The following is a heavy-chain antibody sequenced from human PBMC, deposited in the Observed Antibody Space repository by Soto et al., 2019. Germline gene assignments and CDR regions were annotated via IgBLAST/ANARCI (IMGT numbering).Heavy chain of an antibody. V-gene: IGHV4-30-2*01. CDR1: GGSISSGGYS. CDR3: ARTVDIVATSYFDY. D-gene: IGHD5-12*01. Sequence: SETLSLTCAVSGGSISSGGYSWSWIRQPPGKGLEWIGYIYHSGSAYYNPSLKSRVTISVDRFKNQFSLKLSSVTAADTAVYYCARTVDIVATSYFDYWGQGTLVTVSS. CDR2: IYHSGSA. J-gene: IGHJ4*02.